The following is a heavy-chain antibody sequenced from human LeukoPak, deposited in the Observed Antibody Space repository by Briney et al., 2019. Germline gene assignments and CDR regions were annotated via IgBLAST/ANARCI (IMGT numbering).Heavy chain of an antibody. CDR3: ARDLAIAAAPYGMDV. CDR2: ISAYNGNT. Sequence: GASVTVSCKASGYTFTSYGISWVRQAPGQGLEWMGWISAYNGNTNYAQKLQGRVTMTTDTSTSTAYMELRSLRSEDTAVYYCARDLAIAAAPYGMDVWGQGTTVTVSS. J-gene: IGHJ6*02. D-gene: IGHD6-13*01. CDR1: GYTFTSYG. V-gene: IGHV1-18*01.